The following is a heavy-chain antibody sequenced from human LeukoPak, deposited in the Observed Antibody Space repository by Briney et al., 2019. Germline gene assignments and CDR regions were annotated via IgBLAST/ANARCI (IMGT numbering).Heavy chain of an antibody. CDR1: GFSLSSYW. CDR3: ARDPQRPGPFDI. J-gene: IGHJ3*02. Sequence: GGSLRLSCAASGFSLSSYWMHWVRQAPGKGLVWVSRIHSDGSSTNYADSVKGRFTISRDNAKNTLYLQMNGLRAEDTAIYYCARDPQRPGPFDIWGQGTMVTVSS. V-gene: IGHV3-74*01. CDR2: IHSDGSST.